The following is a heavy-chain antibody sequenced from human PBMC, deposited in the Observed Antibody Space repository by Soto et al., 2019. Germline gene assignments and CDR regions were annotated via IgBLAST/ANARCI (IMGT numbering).Heavy chain of an antibody. CDR3: ARRHAYYVIFSY. D-gene: IGHD3-22*01. Sequence: EVQLVQSGAEVKKPGESLKISCKASGYSFTNYWIAWVRQMPGKGLEWMGVIYPGDSDTRYSPSFQGQVTISADKSINTAYLQWSSLKASDTAMYYCARRHAYYVIFSYWGQGTLVTVSS. CDR2: IYPGDSDT. CDR1: GYSFTNYW. V-gene: IGHV5-51*01. J-gene: IGHJ4*02.